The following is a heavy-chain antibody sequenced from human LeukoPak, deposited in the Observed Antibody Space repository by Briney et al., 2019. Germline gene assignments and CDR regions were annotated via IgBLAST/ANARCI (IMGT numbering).Heavy chain of an antibody. J-gene: IGHJ6*02. Sequence: ASVTVSCKASGYTFTSYAMNWVRQAPGQGLEWMGWINTNTGNPTYAQGFTGRFVFSLDTSVSTAYLQISSLKAEDTAVYYCAREGDIVVVPAANDYYYYGMDVWGQGTTVTVSS. V-gene: IGHV7-4-1*02. D-gene: IGHD2-2*01. CDR2: INTNTGNP. CDR3: AREGDIVVVPAANDYYYYGMDV. CDR1: GYTFTSYA.